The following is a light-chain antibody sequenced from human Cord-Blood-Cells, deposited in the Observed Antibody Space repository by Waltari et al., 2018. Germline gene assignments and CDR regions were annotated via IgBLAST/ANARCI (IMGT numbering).Light chain of an antibody. CDR2: SNN. Sequence: QSVLTQPPSASGTPGQRVTISCSGSSSNIGSNTVTWYQQLPGPAPTLLIYSNNQRPSGVPDRFSGSKSGTSAALAISGLQSEDEADYYCAAWDDSLNGYVFGTGTKVTVL. CDR3: AAWDDSLNGYV. CDR1: SSNIGSNT. J-gene: IGLJ1*01. V-gene: IGLV1-44*01.